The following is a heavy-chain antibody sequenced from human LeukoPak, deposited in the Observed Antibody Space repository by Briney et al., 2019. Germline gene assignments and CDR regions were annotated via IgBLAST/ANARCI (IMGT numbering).Heavy chain of an antibody. CDR1: GFTFSSYG. CDR2: ISYDGSNK. J-gene: IGHJ4*02. Sequence: PGGSLRLSYAASGFTFSSYGVHWVRQAPGKGLEWVAVISYDGSNKYYADSVKGRFTISRDNSKNTLYLQMNSLRAEDTAVYYCAKDYYDSSGYPSGGYFDYWGQGTLVTVSS. D-gene: IGHD3-22*01. V-gene: IGHV3-30*18. CDR3: AKDYYDSSGYPSGGYFDY.